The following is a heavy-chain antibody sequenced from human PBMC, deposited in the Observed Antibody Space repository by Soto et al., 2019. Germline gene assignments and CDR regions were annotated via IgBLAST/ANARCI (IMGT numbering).Heavy chain of an antibody. V-gene: IGHV1-18*01. CDR2: ISTYNGKT. CDR3: ARLLTEGLTDRGDPFAI. J-gene: IGHJ3*02. CDR1: GYTFTSHG. D-gene: IGHD2-21*02. Sequence: GSSVKVSCKASGYTFTSHGFSWVRQAPGQGLEWMGWISTYNGKTDYAEKFQGRVTMTADTRTNTGYMELRSLRSDDTAVYYCARLLTEGLTDRGDPFAISSQGTNVTVSS.